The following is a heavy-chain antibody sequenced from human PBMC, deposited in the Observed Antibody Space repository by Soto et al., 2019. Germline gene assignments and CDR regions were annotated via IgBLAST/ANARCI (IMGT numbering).Heavy chain of an antibody. Sequence: EVQLLESGGGLVQPGGSLRLSFEASGFTFSSYAMSWVRQPPGKGLEWVSAISGSGGSTYYADSVKGRFTISRDNSKNTLYLQMNSLRAEDTAVYYCAKTGRRIQSAFDIWGQGTMVTVSS. CDR2: ISGSGGST. J-gene: IGHJ3*02. V-gene: IGHV3-23*01. CDR1: GFTFSSYA. CDR3: AKTGRRIQSAFDI. D-gene: IGHD1-1*01.